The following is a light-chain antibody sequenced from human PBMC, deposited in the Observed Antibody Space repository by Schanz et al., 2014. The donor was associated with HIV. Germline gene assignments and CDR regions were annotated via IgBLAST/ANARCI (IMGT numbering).Light chain of an antibody. J-gene: IGLJ3*02. CDR2: DVN. V-gene: IGLV2-14*03. Sequence: QSALTQPASVSGSPGQSITISCTGTSSDVGGYNYVSWYQQHPGKAPKLMIYDVNNRPSGASHRFSGSKSGNTASLTISGLQAEDEADYYCSSYTTSRTSVFGGGTKLTVL. CDR3: SSYTTSRTSV. CDR1: SSDVGGYNY.